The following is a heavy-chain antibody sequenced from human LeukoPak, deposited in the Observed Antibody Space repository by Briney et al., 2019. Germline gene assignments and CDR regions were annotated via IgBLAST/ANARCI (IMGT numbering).Heavy chain of an antibody. CDR2: IYYSGST. D-gene: IGHD3-16*01. CDR3: ARASSWGSLFDY. Sequence: SETLSLTCTVSGGSISSYYWSWIRQPPGKGLEWIGYIYYSGSTNYNPSLKSRVTISVDTSKNQLSLKLSSVTAADTAVYYRARASSWGSLFDYWGQGTLVTVSS. V-gene: IGHV4-59*01. J-gene: IGHJ4*02. CDR1: GGSISSYY.